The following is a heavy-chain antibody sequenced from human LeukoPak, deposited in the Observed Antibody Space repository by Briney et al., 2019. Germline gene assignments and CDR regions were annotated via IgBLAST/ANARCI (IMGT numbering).Heavy chain of an antibody. Sequence: GGSLTLSCLASRFTLPNYSMYWVRQPPGKELERVSLTHGNGGNTDYADSVKGRFTISRDYSKNTLYLQLSSLRVEDTAVYYCVRDNYGMDVWGQGTTVTVSS. CDR2: THGNGGNT. V-gene: IGHV3-64D*06. D-gene: IGHD2-15*01. CDR1: RFTLPNYS. CDR3: VRDNYGMDV. J-gene: IGHJ6*02.